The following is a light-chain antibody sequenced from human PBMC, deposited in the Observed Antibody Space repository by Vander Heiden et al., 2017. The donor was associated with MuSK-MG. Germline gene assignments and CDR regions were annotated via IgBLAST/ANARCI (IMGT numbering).Light chain of an antibody. V-gene: IGLV3-1*01. J-gene: IGLJ2*01. Sequence: SYKLTQPPSVSVSPGQTASITCSGDKVGDKYACWYQQKPGQSPVLVIYQDTKRPSGIPERFSGSNSGNTATLTISGTQAMDEDDYYCQAWDSSTGVFGGGTKLTVL. CDR3: QAWDSSTGV. CDR2: QDT. CDR1: KVGDKY.